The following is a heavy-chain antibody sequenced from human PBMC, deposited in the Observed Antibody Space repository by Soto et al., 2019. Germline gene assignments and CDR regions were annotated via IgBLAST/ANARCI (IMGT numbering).Heavy chain of an antibody. CDR3: AKADDTMDYYYYGMDV. Sequence: ESGGGVVQPGRSLRLSCAASGFTFSSYGMHWVRQAPGKGLEWVAVISYDGSNKYYADSVKGRFTISRDNSKNTLYLQMNSLRAEDTAVYYCAKADDTMDYYYYGMDVWGQGTTVTVSS. CDR2: ISYDGSNK. V-gene: IGHV3-30*18. D-gene: IGHD3-10*01. CDR1: GFTFSSYG. J-gene: IGHJ6*02.